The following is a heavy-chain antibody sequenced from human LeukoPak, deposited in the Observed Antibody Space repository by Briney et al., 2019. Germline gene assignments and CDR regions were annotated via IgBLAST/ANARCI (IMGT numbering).Heavy chain of an antibody. CDR1: GGSISSYY. CDR2: IYYSGST. Sequence: SETLSLTCTVSGGSISSYYWSWIRQPPGKGLEWIGYIYYSGSTNYNPSLKSRVTISVDTSKNQFSLKLSSVTAADTAVYYCARAIQGDYWGQGTLVTVSS. V-gene: IGHV4-59*01. J-gene: IGHJ4*02. CDR3: ARAIQGDY.